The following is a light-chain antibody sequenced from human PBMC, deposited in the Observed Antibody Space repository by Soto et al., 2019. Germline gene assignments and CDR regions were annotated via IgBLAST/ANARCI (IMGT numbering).Light chain of an antibody. V-gene: IGKV3-15*01. CDR3: HQHTTWPRT. CDR2: DAS. Sequence: EIVMTQSPATLSVSPGERATLSCRASQSVRSNLAWYQHKLGQAPRLLIYDASTRATGIPDRFTGSGSGTEFPLTISSLQSEDFAVYYCHQHTTWPRTFGQGTKLEIK. CDR1: QSVRSN. J-gene: IGKJ2*01.